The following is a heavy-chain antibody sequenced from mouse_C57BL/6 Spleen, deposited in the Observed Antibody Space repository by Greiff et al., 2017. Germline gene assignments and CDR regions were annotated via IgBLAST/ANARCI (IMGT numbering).Heavy chain of an antibody. CDR3: ARANSYGYDGAWFAY. V-gene: IGHV1-69*01. CDR1: GYTFTSYW. Sequence: QVQLQQPGAELVMPGASVKLSCKASGYTFTSYWMHWVKQRPGQGLEWIGEIDPSDSYTNYNQKFKGKSTLTVDKSSSTAYMQLSSLTSEDSAVYYCARANSYGYDGAWFAYWGQGTLVTVSA. D-gene: IGHD2-2*01. CDR2: IDPSDSYT. J-gene: IGHJ3*01.